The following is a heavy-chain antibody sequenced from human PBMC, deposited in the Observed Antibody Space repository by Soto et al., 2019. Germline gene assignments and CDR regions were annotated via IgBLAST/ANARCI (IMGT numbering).Heavy chain of an antibody. J-gene: IGHJ5*01. Sequence: GGSLRLSCAASGFNFSKFAMTWVRRAPGKWLEWLAAVSGDGKSTYYADSANGRFPISRDNSMNTVSLLLTSLRVDVTALYYFCKTTSFSFDNGALLCSWGHGTLVTVSS. CDR1: GFNFSKFA. D-gene: IGHD2-8*01. CDR3: CKTTSFSFDNGALLCS. CDR2: VSGDGKST. V-gene: IGHV3-23*01.